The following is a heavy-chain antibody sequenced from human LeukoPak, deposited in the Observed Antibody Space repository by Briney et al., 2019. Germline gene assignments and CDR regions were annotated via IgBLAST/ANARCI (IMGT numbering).Heavy chain of an antibody. CDR1: GGSTSSYY. V-gene: IGHV4-59*12. CDR3: ARDRADYYGSGSIRGSFDY. Sequence: SETLSLTCTVSGGSTSSYYWSWIRQPPGKGLEWIGYIYYSGSTNYNPSLKSRVTISVDKSKNQFSLKLSSVTAADTAVYYCARDRADYYGSGSIRGSFDYWGQGTLVTVSS. D-gene: IGHD3-10*01. CDR2: IYYSGST. J-gene: IGHJ4*02.